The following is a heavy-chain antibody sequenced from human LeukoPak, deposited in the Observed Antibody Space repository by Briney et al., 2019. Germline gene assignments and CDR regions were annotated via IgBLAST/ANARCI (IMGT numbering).Heavy chain of an antibody. CDR2: IYYSGST. CDR3: ARQPDGDIVVREYYFDY. J-gene: IGHJ4*02. V-gene: IGHV4-39*01. D-gene: IGHD2-15*01. Sequence: SETLSLTCTVSGGSISSSSYYWGWIRQPPGKGLEWIGSIYYSGSTYYNPSLKSRVTISVDTSKNQFSLKLSSVTAADTAVYYCARQPDGDIVVREYYFDYWGQGTLVTVSS. CDR1: GGSISSSSYY.